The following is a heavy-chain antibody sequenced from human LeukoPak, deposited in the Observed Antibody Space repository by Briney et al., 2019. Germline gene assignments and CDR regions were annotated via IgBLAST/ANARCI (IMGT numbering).Heavy chain of an antibody. D-gene: IGHD5-18*01. CDR1: GGTFSSYA. CDR2: IIPTLCIA. V-gene: IGHV1-69*04. Sequence: GASVKVSCKASGGTFSSYAISWVRQAPGQGLEWMGRIIPTLCIANYAQKFQGRVTINVDKYTSTASMELSSLRPEDTAVSYCARAPLGYSYAPPRKYYFDYWGQGTLVTVSS. CDR3: ARAPLGYSYAPPRKYYFDY. J-gene: IGHJ4*02.